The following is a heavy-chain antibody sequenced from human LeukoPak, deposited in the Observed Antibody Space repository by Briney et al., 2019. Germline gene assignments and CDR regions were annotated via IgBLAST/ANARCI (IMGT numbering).Heavy chain of an antibody. V-gene: IGHV3-30*18. Sequence: GGSLRLSCAASGFTFSSYGMHWVRQAPGKGLEWVAVISHDGRTEFYADSVKGRFTISRDNSKNTLDLQMFSLRAGDTAVYYCAKEPTSYSSGWYFHHWGQGTLVTVSS. CDR1: GFTFSSYG. CDR2: ISHDGRTE. J-gene: IGHJ1*01. D-gene: IGHD6-25*01. CDR3: AKEPTSYSSGWYFHH.